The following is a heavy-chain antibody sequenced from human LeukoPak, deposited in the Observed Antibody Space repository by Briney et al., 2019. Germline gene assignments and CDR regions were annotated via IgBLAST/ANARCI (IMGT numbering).Heavy chain of an antibody. D-gene: IGHD3-16*01. Sequence: SETLSLPCSVSGASITSHYWSWNRQPPGKELQWIGCIHDSGTTNYNPPLTSRVTISVDTSKNQFSLKLTSVTAADTAVYYCAREQLGLFAYWGEGTLVTV. CDR2: IHDSGTT. V-gene: IGHV4-59*11. J-gene: IGHJ4*02. CDR3: AREQLGLFAY. CDR1: GASITSHY.